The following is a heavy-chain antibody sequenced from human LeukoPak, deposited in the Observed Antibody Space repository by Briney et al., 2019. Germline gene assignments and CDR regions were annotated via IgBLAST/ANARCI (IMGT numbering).Heavy chain of an antibody. V-gene: IGHV4-31*03. CDR2: IYYSGST. Sequence: PSETLSLTCTVSGGSISSGGYYWSWIRQHPGKGLEWIGYIYYSGSTYYNPSLKSRVTISVDTSKNQFSLKLSSVTAADTAVYYCARTIVVVPAAPDLYWFDPWGQGTLVTVSS. J-gene: IGHJ5*02. CDR3: ARTIVVVPAAPDLYWFDP. CDR1: GGSISSGGYY. D-gene: IGHD2-2*01.